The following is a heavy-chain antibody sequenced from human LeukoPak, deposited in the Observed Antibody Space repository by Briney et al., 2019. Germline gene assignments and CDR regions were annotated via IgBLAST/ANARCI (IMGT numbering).Heavy chain of an antibody. Sequence: GSLILSCAASGFTFSSYWMSWVRQAPGKGLEWVANIKQDGSEKYYVDSVKGRFTISRDNAKNSLYLQMNSLRAEDTAVYYCASPPYGSGMDVWGKGTTVTISS. CDR1: GFTFSSYW. D-gene: IGHD3-10*01. CDR3: ASPPYGSGMDV. J-gene: IGHJ6*03. V-gene: IGHV3-7*01. CDR2: IKQDGSEK.